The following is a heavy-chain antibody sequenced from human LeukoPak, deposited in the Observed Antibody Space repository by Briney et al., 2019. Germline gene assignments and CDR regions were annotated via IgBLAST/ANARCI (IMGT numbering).Heavy chain of an antibody. CDR2: ISSRSSYI. J-gene: IGHJ4*02. Sequence: GSLRLSCAASGFTFSSYSMNWVRQAPGKGLEWVSSISSRSSYIYYADSVKGRFTISRDNAKNSLYLQMNSLRAEDTAVYYCARESEWELLQNYFDYWGQGTLVTVSS. D-gene: IGHD1-26*01. CDR1: GFTFSSYS. CDR3: ARESEWELLQNYFDY. V-gene: IGHV3-21*01.